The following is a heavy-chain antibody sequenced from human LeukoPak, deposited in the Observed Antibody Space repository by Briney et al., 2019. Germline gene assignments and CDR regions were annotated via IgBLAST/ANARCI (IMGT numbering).Heavy chain of an antibody. CDR1: GYTFSSYC. Sequence: EASVKVSCKASGYTFSSYCMHWVRQAPGQGFEWMGTINPSDGSTTYAQKFQGRVTMTRDTSTSTVYMELRSLTSEDTAVYYCARDGFLRFLEWLPYYFDYWGQGTLVTVSS. CDR3: ARDGFLRFLEWLPYYFDY. V-gene: IGHV1-46*01. J-gene: IGHJ4*02. CDR2: INPSDGST. D-gene: IGHD3-3*01.